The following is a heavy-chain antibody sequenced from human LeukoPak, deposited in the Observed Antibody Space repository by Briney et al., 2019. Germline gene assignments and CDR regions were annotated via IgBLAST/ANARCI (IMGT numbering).Heavy chain of an antibody. V-gene: IGHV1-8*02. Sequence: GASVKVSCKASGYTFTGYYMHWVRQAPGQGLEWMGWMNPNSGNTGYAQKFQGRVTMTRNTSISTAYMELSSLRSEDTAVYYCARGTRIAATWGPGTLVTVSS. CDR2: MNPNSGNT. D-gene: IGHD6-25*01. CDR1: GYTFTGYY. CDR3: ARGTRIAAT. J-gene: IGHJ5*02.